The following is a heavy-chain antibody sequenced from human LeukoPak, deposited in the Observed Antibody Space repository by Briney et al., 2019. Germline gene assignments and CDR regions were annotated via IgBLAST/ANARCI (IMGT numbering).Heavy chain of an antibody. Sequence: ASVKVSCKASGYTFTDYYLHRVRQAHAQGIERMGCSDTNSGGRKYAQRFQGRVTMTRETSITTAYMELSRLRSDDTAVYYCARGGPSPTTVTSNWYFDLWGRGTLVTVSS. D-gene: IGHD4-11*01. V-gene: IGHV1-2*02. CDR2: SDTNSGGR. CDR3: ARGGPSPTTVTSNWYFDL. J-gene: IGHJ2*01. CDR1: GYTFTDYY.